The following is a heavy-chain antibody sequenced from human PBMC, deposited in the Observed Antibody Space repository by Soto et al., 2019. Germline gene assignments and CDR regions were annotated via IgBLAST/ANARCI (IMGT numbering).Heavy chain of an antibody. V-gene: IGHV3-30*04. J-gene: IGHJ4*02. CDR2: ISYDGSNK. Sequence: GGSLRLSCAASGFTFSSYAMHWVRQATGKGLEWVAVISYDGSNKYYADSVKGRFTISRDNSKNTLYLQMNSLRAEDTAVYYCARLPNYWGQGTLVTVSS. CDR1: GFTFSSYA. CDR3: ARLPNY.